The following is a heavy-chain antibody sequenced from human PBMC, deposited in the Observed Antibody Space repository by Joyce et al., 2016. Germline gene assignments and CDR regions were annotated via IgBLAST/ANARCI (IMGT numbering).Heavy chain of an antibody. V-gene: IGHV1-69*06. CDR1: GGTRSGYA. CDR2: ITPIVATA. D-gene: IGHD1-14*01. J-gene: IGHJ4*02. Sequence: QMQLVQSGAEVKKPGSSVKVSCKAFGGTRSGYAVSWVRQAPGQGPEWMGGITPIVATAKYAQKVKARGTITADKSTNTAYRELSSLRYEDTAIYYCARLRQTGNINDYWGQGTLVTVSS. CDR3: ARLRQTGNINDY.